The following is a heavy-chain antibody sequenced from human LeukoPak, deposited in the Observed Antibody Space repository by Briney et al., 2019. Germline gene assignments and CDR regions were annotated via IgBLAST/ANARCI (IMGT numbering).Heavy chain of an antibody. CDR1: GFTVSSNY. CDR3: ARGGNCGGDCYSN. CDR2: IYTGGGT. V-gene: IGHV3-66*01. J-gene: IGHJ4*02. D-gene: IGHD2-21*02. Sequence: GGSLRLSCAASGFTVSSNYMSWVRQAPGKGLEGVSVIYTGGGTYYTDSVKDRFNISRDNSKNTLYLQMNSLRAEDTAVYYCARGGNCGGDCYSNWGQGTLVTVSS.